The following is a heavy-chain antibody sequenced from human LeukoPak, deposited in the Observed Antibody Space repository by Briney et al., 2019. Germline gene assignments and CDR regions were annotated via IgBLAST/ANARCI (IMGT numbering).Heavy chain of an antibody. V-gene: IGHV3-66*01. CDR2: IYSGGST. CDR3: ARGPCRSASCWHFDY. D-gene: IGHD2-15*01. CDR1: GFTVSSNY. J-gene: IGHJ4*02. Sequence: GGSLRLSCAASGFTVSSNYMSWVRQAPGRGLEWVSVIYSGGSTYYADSVKGRFTISRDNSKNTLYLQMNSLRAEDTAVYYCARGPCRSASCWHFDYWGQGTLVTVSS.